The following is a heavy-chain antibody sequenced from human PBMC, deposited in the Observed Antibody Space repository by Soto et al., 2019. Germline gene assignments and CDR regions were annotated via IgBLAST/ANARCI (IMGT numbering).Heavy chain of an antibody. Sequence: PSETLSLTCTVSGVSISSGDYYWSWIRQTPGKGLEWIGYIYYSGSTNYNPSLKSRVTILVDTSKNQFSLKLSSVTAADTAVYYCAREREDYYDSSGYYYDYWGQGTLVTVSS. CDR1: GVSISSGDYY. J-gene: IGHJ4*02. CDR2: IYYSGST. V-gene: IGHV4-61*08. D-gene: IGHD3-22*01. CDR3: AREREDYYDSSGYYYDY.